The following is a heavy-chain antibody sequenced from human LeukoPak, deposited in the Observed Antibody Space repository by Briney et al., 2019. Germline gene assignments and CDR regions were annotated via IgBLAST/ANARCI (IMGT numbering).Heavy chain of an antibody. D-gene: IGHD4-17*01. CDR3: ARDRTVTTVSFDY. CDR1: GGTFSSYA. Sequence: SVKVSCKASGGTFSSYAISWVRQAPGQGLEWMGGIIPISGTANYAQKFQGRVTITADESTSTAYMELSSLRSEDTAVYYCARDRTVTTVSFDYWGQGTLVTVSS. V-gene: IGHV1-69*13. J-gene: IGHJ4*02. CDR2: IIPISGTA.